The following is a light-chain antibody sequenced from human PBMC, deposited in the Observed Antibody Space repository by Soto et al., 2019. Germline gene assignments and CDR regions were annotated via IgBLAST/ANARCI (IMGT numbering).Light chain of an antibody. CDR3: QQYNSYPYT. J-gene: IGKJ2*01. V-gene: IGKV1-5*01. Sequence: DIQMTQSPSTLSASVGDRVTITCRASQNLLSWLAWYQQKPGNAPKLLIYDASSLQSGVPSRFSGSESGTEFTLTISSLQPDDFVTYYCQQYNSYPYTFGQGTKLEIK. CDR1: QNLLSW. CDR2: DAS.